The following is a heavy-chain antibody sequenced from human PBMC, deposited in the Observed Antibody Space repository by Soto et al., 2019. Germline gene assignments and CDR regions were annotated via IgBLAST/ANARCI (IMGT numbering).Heavy chain of an antibody. D-gene: IGHD6-19*01. CDR1: GGSMNSYY. CDR2: IYQSGVT. Sequence: PCDTLSLTCTVSGGSMNSYYWSWIRQPPGKALQWIGFIYQSGVTSYNPSLASRVSISLDRSNNQCSLKLKSVTAADTAVYFCAGMPYTSGLRFDPWGPGTLVTVSS. J-gene: IGHJ5*02. CDR3: AGMPYTSGLRFDP. V-gene: IGHV4-59*04.